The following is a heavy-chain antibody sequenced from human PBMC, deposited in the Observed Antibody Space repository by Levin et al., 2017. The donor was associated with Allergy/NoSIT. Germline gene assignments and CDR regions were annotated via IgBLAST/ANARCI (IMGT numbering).Heavy chain of an antibody. Sequence: GGSLRLSCGASIFDFSTYGMDWVRLAAGKGLEWVSTISADGGDTYYADSVRGRFMISRDNSRNTMYLHMNSLRAEDTAVYYCAMGKTGTIYYWGQGTLVTVSS. V-gene: IGHV3-23*01. D-gene: IGHD1-7*01. CDR3: AMGKTGTIYY. CDR1: IFDFSTYG. CDR2: ISADGGDT. J-gene: IGHJ4*02.